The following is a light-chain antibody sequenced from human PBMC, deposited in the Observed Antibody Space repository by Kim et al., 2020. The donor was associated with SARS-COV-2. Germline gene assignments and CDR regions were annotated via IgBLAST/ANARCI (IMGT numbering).Light chain of an antibody. Sequence: SSELTQDPAVSVALGQTVRISCQGATLRNYYTNWYQRKPGQAPVLVIYDTSSRPSGIPDRFSGSSSGNTASLTITGAQAEDEADFYCNSRDSTGDAYVFGTGTKVTVL. CDR1: TLRNYY. V-gene: IGLV3-19*01. CDR3: NSRDSTGDAYV. CDR2: DTS. J-gene: IGLJ1*01.